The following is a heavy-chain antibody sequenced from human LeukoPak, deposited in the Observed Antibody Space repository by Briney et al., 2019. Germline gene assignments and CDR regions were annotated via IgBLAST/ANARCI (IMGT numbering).Heavy chain of an antibody. CDR1: GGSFSGYY. CDR2: INHSGST. J-gene: IGHJ5*02. Sequence: SETLSLTCAVYGGSFSGYYWSWIRQPPGKGLEWIGEINHSGSTNYNPSLKSRVTISVDTSKNQFSLKLSSVTAADTAVYYCARGVGGYYGSGSYYSNWFDPWGQGTLVTVSS. V-gene: IGHV4-34*01. D-gene: IGHD3-10*01. CDR3: ARGVGGYYGSGSYYSNWFDP.